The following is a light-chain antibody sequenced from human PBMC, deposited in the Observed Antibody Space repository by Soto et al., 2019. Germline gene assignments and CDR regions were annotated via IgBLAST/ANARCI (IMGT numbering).Light chain of an antibody. Sequence: QSALTQPPSASGSPGQSVTISCTGTSSDVGAYKYVSWYQQYPGKAPKLMIYEVSKRPSGVPGRFSGSKSGNTASLTVSGLQAEDEADYYCTSYAGSNIWVFGGGTKLTVL. CDR2: EVS. CDR1: SSDVGAYKY. CDR3: TSYAGSNIWV. V-gene: IGLV2-8*01. J-gene: IGLJ3*02.